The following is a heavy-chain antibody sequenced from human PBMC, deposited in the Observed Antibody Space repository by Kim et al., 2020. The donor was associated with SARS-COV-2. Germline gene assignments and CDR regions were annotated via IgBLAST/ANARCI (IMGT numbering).Heavy chain of an antibody. V-gene: IGHV4-34*01. D-gene: IGHD6-13*01. CDR2: INHSGSA. CDR3: ARGVPGY. Sequence: SETLSLTCAVYGGSFSGYQWSWVRQSPGQGREWIGQINHSGSANYNPSLKSRVAMSIDTSKNQFSLKLTSVTASDTGVYYCARGVPGYWGQGSLVTVSS. CDR1: GGSFSGYQ. J-gene: IGHJ1*01.